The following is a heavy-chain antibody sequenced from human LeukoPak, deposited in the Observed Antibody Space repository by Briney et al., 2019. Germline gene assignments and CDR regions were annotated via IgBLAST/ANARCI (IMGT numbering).Heavy chain of an antibody. CDR3: AKWMVRNDFWSGAFDI. Sequence: SGGSLRLSCVVSGFTFSSYWMNWVRQAPGQGLEWVSAVSGSAYSKYYVDSVKGRFTISRDNSKNTLYLQMNSLRAEDTAVYFCAKWMVRNDFWSGAFDIWGQGTMVTVSS. CDR1: GFTFSSYW. D-gene: IGHD3-3*01. J-gene: IGHJ3*02. V-gene: IGHV3-23*01. CDR2: VSGSAYSK.